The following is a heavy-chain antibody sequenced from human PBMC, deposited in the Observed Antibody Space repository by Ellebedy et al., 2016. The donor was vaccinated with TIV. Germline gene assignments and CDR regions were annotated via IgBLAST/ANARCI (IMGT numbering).Heavy chain of an antibody. CDR1: GGSISTYY. Sequence: MPSETLSLTCTVSGGSISTYYWSWIRQPPGKGLEWIGAIYYSGSTNYNPSLKSRVPISVDTSKNQFSLKLSSLTAADTAVYYCASSLTMLRGGMDVWGQGTTVTVSS. CDR3: ASSLTMLRGGMDV. D-gene: IGHD3-10*01. CDR2: IYYSGST. V-gene: IGHV4-59*01. J-gene: IGHJ6*02.